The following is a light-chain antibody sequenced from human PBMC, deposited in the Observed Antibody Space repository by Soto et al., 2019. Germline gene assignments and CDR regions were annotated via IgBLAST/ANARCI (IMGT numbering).Light chain of an antibody. CDR2: GAS. Sequence: DIVLTQSPGTLSLSPGERATLSCRASQSVNNNFLAWYQQKPGQAPRLLIYGASSRATGIPDRFSGSGSGTDFTLTINRLDPEDFAVYYCQHYVTYPLTFDGGTKVEIK. V-gene: IGKV3-20*01. J-gene: IGKJ4*01. CDR1: QSVNNNF. CDR3: QHYVTYPLT.